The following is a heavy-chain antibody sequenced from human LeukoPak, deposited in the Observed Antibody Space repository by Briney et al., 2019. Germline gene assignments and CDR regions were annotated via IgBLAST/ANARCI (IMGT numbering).Heavy chain of an antibody. CDR3: ARDHQYDFDY. CDR2: LNPKTGVT. D-gene: IGHD2-2*01. V-gene: IGHV1-2*02. J-gene: IGHJ4*02. CDR1: GYTFTNYY. Sequence: ASVKVSCKASGYTFTNYYMHWVRQAPGQGLEYMGWLNPKTGVTDYVQKFQGRVTMTTETSTSTAYMELRSLRSDDTAVYYCARDHQYDFDYWGQGTLVTVSS.